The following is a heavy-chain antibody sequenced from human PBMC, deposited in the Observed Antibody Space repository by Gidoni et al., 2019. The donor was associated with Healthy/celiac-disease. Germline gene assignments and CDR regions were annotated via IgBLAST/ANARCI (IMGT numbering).Heavy chain of an antibody. J-gene: IGHJ3*02. CDR3: ARDLVTADAFDI. CDR2: ISYDGSNK. Sequence: QVQLVESGGGVVQPGRSLRLSCAASGFTFSSYAMHWVRQAPGKGLEWVAVISYDGSNKYYADSVKGRFTISRDNSKNTLYLQMNSLRAEDTAVYYCARDLVTADAFDIWGQGTMVTVSS. CDR1: GFTFSSYA. D-gene: IGHD2-21*02. V-gene: IGHV3-30-3*01.